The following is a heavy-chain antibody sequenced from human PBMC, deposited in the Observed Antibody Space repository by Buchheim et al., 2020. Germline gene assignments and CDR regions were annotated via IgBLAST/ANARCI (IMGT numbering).Heavy chain of an antibody. CDR1: GFTFSSYS. CDR3: APYCSGGSCYSLDY. V-gene: IGHV3-21*01. CDR2: ITSSSSYI. J-gene: IGHJ4*02. Sequence: EVQLVESGGGLVKPGGSLRLSCAASGFTFSSYSMNWVRQAPGKGLEWVSSITSSSSYIYYADSVKGRFTIARDNAKNSLYLQMNSLRAEDTAVYFCAPYCSGGSCYSLDYWGQGTL. D-gene: IGHD2-15*01.